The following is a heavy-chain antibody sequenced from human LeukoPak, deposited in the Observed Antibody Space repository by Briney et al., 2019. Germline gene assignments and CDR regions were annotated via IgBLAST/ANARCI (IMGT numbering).Heavy chain of an antibody. Sequence: SETLSLTCTVSGGSISSGSYYWNWIRQPAGKGLEWIGRIYTSGNTNYNPSLKSRVTISVDTSKNQFSLKLSSVTAADTAVYYCAEASYRGYWGQGTLVTVSS. J-gene: IGHJ4*02. D-gene: IGHD2-2*02. CDR2: IYTSGNT. CDR1: GGSISSGSYY. CDR3: AEASYRGY. V-gene: IGHV4-61*02.